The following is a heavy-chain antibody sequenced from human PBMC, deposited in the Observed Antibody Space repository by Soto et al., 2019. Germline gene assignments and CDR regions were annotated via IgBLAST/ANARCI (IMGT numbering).Heavy chain of an antibody. CDR1: GGSFSDYY. D-gene: IGHD3-10*01. CDR3: AKGGSGSYSNAFDI. V-gene: IGHV4-39*01. J-gene: IGHJ3*02. Sequence: PSETLSLTCAVYGGSFSDYYWGWIRQPPGKGLEWIGSIYYSGSTYYNPSLKSRVAISVDTSKNQFSLKLSSVTAADTAVYYCAKGGSGSYSNAFDIWGQGTMVTVSS. CDR2: IYYSGST.